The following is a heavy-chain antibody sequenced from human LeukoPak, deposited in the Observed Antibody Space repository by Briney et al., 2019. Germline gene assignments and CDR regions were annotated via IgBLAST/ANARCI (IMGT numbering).Heavy chain of an antibody. CDR1: GYIFTTYW. Sequence: GESLKISCKGSGYIFTTYWIGWVRQLPGKGLEWMGIIYPGDSEGRYSPSFQGRVTISADKSISTAYLQWSTLKASDTAMYYCATPTLGTIGEYLFDYWGQGTLVIVSS. J-gene: IGHJ4*02. CDR3: ATPTLGTIGEYLFDY. CDR2: IYPGDSEG. V-gene: IGHV5-51*01. D-gene: IGHD1-7*01.